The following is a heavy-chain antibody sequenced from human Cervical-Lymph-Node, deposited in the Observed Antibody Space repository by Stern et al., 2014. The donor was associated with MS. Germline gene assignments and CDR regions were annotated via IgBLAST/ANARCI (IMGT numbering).Heavy chain of an antibody. V-gene: IGHV1-69*06. J-gene: IGHJ6*02. CDR1: GGSLTSLS. D-gene: IGHD3-3*01. CDR3: AKDPPLGVLLEGGYKYFDVDV. Sequence: QVQLVQSGAEVGTPGSSVKVSCTASGGSLTSLSISWVRQAPGQGLEWMGGVIPTFNTAASAQKFQDRVTITADKSMNAVYMELSSLRPEDTAMYYCAKDPPLGVLLEGGYKYFDVDVWGQGTTVTVSS. CDR2: VIPTFNTA.